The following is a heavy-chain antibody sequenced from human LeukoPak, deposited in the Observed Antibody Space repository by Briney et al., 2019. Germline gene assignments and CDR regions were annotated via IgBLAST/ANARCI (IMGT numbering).Heavy chain of an antibody. Sequence: ASLKLSCKASGYTFTPYGINWVRQAPGQGLEWMAFMNPDSSNTFYAQKFQGRVTMTRNTSMSTAYMELNSLRSEDTAVYYCARANYYGSGKKDLDYWGQGTLVTVSS. CDR3: ARANYYGSGKKDLDY. CDR1: GYTFTPYG. V-gene: IGHV1-8*01. D-gene: IGHD3-10*01. J-gene: IGHJ4*02. CDR2: MNPDSSNT.